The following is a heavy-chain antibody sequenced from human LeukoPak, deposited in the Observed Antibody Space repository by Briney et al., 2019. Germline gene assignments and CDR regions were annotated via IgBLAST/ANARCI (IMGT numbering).Heavy chain of an antibody. CDR3: ARRAPHYYYMDV. J-gene: IGHJ6*03. Sequence: ASVKVSCKASGYTFTSYDINWVRQATGQGLEWMGWMNPNSGNTGYAQKFQGRVTMTRNTSISTAYMELSSLRSEDTAVYYCARRAPHYYYMDVWGKGTTVTISS. CDR2: MNPNSGNT. CDR1: GYTFTSYD. V-gene: IGHV1-8*01.